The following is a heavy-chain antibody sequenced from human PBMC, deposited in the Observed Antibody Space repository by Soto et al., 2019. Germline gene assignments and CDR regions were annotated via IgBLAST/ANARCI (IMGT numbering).Heavy chain of an antibody. V-gene: IGHV1-2*04. CDR2: INPNSGGT. CDR3: ARSIYYGDYERHAFDI. CDR1: GYTFTGYY. J-gene: IGHJ3*02. Sequence: GSVKVSCKASGYTFTGYYMHWVRQAPGQGLEWMGWINPNSGGTNYAQKFQGWVTMTRDTSISTAYMELSRLRSDDTAVYYCARSIYYGDYERHAFDIWGQGTMVTVSS. D-gene: IGHD4-17*01.